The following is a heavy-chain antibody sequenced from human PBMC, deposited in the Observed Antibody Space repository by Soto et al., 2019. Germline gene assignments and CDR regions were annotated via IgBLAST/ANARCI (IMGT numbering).Heavy chain of an antibody. J-gene: IGHJ5*02. CDR2: IIPIFGTA. Sequence: QVQLVQSGAEVKKPGSSVKVSCKASGGTFSSYAISWVRQAPGQGLEWMGGIIPIFGTANYAQKFQGRVTITAYESTSAAFTDLCSLSSKSTVVYYCPRQSPSTPCDCSDPWGQGTLVTVSS. CDR3: PRQSPSTPCDCSDP. CDR1: GGTFSSYA. V-gene: IGHV1-69*12.